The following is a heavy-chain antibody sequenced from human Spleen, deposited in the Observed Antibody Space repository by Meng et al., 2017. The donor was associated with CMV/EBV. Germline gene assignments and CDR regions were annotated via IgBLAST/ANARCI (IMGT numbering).Heavy chain of an antibody. CDR3: AMGYCSSSSCSPFDP. CDR1: ARPLVSSY. D-gene: IGHD2-2*01. CDR2: IYSTGST. V-gene: IGHV4-59*01. J-gene: IGHJ5*02. Sequence: SARPLVSSYWSWIRPPPGKGLEWIGHIYSTGSTNYHPSLKSRVTMSVDTSKNQFSLKLSSVTAADTAVYYCAMGYCSSSSCSPFDPWGQRTLVTVSS.